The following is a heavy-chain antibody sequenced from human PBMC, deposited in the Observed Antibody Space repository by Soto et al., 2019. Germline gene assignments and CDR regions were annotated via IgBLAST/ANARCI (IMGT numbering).Heavy chain of an antibody. CDR2: INHSGST. V-gene: IGHV4-34*01. J-gene: IGHJ3*02. CDR1: GGSFSGYY. D-gene: IGHD3-16*02. Sequence: SETLSLTCAVYGGSFSGYYWSWIRQPPGKGLEWIGEINHSGSTNYNPSLKSRVTISVDTSKNQFSLKLSSVTAADTAVYYCARGIAIHHRLAVAFDIWGQGTMVTVSS. CDR3: ARGIAIHHRLAVAFDI.